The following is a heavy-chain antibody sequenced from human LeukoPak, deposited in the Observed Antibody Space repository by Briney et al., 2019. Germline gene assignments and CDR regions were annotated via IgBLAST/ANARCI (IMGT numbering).Heavy chain of an antibody. CDR3: AAALGQDFWSGYNY. Sequence: SETLSLTCAVYGGSFSGYYWRWIRQPPGRGLEWIGEINHSGSTNYNPSLKSRVTISVDTSKNQFSLKLSSVTAADTAVYYCAAALGQDFWSGYNYWGQGTLVTVSS. J-gene: IGHJ4*02. CDR2: INHSGST. V-gene: IGHV4-34*01. D-gene: IGHD3-3*01. CDR1: GGSFSGYY.